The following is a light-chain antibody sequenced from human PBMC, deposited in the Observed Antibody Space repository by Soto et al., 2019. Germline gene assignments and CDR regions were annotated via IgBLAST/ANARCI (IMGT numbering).Light chain of an antibody. CDR3: GTWDGSLNALV. Sequence: QSVLTQPPSVSAAPGQKVTISCSGSSSNLGNNYVSWYQQLPGTAPKLLIYDNHQRPSGIPDRFSGSKSGTSATLGITGLQTGDEADYYCGTWDGSLNALVFGGGTQLTVL. CDR1: SSNLGNNY. CDR2: DNH. J-gene: IGLJ7*01. V-gene: IGLV1-51*01.